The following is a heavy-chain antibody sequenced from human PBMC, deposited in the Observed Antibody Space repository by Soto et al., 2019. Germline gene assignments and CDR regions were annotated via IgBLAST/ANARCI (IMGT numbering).Heavy chain of an antibody. CDR3: ARDRHNNFFDP. CDR1: GDSIRNRNYY. V-gene: IGHV4-39*07. CDR2: RYDDGST. J-gene: IGHJ5*02. D-gene: IGHD6-6*01. Sequence: SETLSLTCPVFGDSIRNRNYYWGWIRQPPGKGLEWIVSRYDDGSTFYNPSLKGRISVSIDTSRSQFSLTLHSVTAADTAIYYCARDRHNNFFDPWGQGTLVTVSS.